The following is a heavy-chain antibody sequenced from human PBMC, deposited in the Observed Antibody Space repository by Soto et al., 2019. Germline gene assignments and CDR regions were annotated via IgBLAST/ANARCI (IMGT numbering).Heavy chain of an antibody. J-gene: IGHJ4*02. D-gene: IGHD4-4*01. CDR1: GFTFTTYA. V-gene: IGHV3-30-3*01. Sequence: QVHLVESGGGVVQPGRSLRLSCTTSGFTFTTYAFHWVRQAPGKGLEWVAVIPFDGSDQYYADSVKGRFTVSRDNSKNTLYLQMNGLRPEDTAVYYCARDPNYSHEVSSYWGQGTLVTVSS. CDR3: ARDPNYSHEVSSY. CDR2: IPFDGSDQ.